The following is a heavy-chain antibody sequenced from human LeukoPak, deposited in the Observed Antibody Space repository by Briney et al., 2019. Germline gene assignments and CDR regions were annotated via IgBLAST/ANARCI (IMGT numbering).Heavy chain of an antibody. V-gene: IGHV3-48*03. CDR3: ARVPIRGYYSDY. CDR2: IGSSGSTI. CDR1: GFTFSSYE. J-gene: IGHJ4*02. Sequence: PGGSLRLSCAASGFTFSSYEMNWVRQAPGKGLEWVSYIGSSGSTISYADSVKGRFTISRDNAKNSLYLQMNSLRAEDTAIYYCARVPIRGYYSDYWGQGTLVTVSS. D-gene: IGHD3-22*01.